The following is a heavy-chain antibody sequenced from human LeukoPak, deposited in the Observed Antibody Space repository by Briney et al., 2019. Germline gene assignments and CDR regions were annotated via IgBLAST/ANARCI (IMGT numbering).Heavy chain of an antibody. J-gene: IGHJ4*02. D-gene: IGHD1-26*01. CDR1: GFTFSSYT. CDR2: MSYDGSNK. CDR3: ARDSTDGVIPRELHPPFDY. V-gene: IGHV3-30-3*01. Sequence: GGSLSLSCAASGFTFSSYTMHWVRQAPGKGLEWVAVMSYDGSNKFYAVSVKGRFTISRDNSKNTLYLQMNSLRAEDTAVYFCARDSTDGVIPRELHPPFDYWGQGTLVTVSS.